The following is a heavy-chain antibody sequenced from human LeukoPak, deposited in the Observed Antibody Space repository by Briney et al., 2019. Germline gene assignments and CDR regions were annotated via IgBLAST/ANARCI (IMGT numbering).Heavy chain of an antibody. Sequence: PGGSLRLSCAASGFTVISNYMSWVRQAPGKGLEWVSVIYSGGTIYYADSVKGRFTISRDNAKNSLYLQMNSLRAEDTAVYYCARSRKLGEFDYWGQGTLVTVSS. CDR3: ARSRKLGEFDY. J-gene: IGHJ4*02. D-gene: IGHD1-26*01. V-gene: IGHV3-53*01. CDR1: GFTVISNY. CDR2: IYSGGTI.